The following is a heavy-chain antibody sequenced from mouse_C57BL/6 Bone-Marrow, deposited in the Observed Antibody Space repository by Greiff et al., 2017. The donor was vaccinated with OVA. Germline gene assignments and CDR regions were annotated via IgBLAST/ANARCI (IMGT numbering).Heavy chain of an antibody. CDR3: ARVPLYYGSSYAYFDY. D-gene: IGHD1-1*01. CDR2: IYPRSGNT. J-gene: IGHJ2*01. V-gene: IGHV1-81*01. CDR1: GYTFTSYG. Sequence: VQLQQSGAELARPGASVKLSCKASGYTFTSYGISWVKQRTGQGLEWIGEIYPRSGNTYYNEKFKGKATLTADKSSSTAYMELRSLTSEDSAVYFCARVPLYYGSSYAYFDYWGQGTTLTVSS.